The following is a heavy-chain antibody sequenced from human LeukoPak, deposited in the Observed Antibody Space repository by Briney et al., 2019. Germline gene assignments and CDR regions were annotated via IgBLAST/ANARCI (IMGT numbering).Heavy chain of an antibody. Sequence: PGGSLRLSCAASGFTVSSNYMTWVRQAPGKGLEWVSAISGSGGSTFYADFVKGRFTISRDNSKNTLFLHVSGLRAEDTAIYYCAKNGGDSYGTGHFDCWGQGALVTVSS. CDR2: ISGSGGST. V-gene: IGHV3-23*01. J-gene: IGHJ4*02. CDR1: GFTVSSNY. CDR3: AKNGGDSYGTGHFDC. D-gene: IGHD5-18*01.